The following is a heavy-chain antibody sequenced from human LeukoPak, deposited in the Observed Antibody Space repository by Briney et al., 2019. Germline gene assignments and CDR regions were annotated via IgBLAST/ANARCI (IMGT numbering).Heavy chain of an antibody. CDR1: GFTFSRYD. J-gene: IGHJ2*01. CDR3: ANPWGSGWHFDL. D-gene: IGHD7-27*01. CDR2: ISGSSGST. V-gene: IGHV3-23*01. Sequence: GGSLRLSCAASGFTFSRYDMNWVRQAPGKGLEWVSGISGSSGSTYYADSAKGRFTISRDNSKNTLYLQMNTLRAEDTAVYYCANPWGSGWHFDLWGRGTLVTVSS.